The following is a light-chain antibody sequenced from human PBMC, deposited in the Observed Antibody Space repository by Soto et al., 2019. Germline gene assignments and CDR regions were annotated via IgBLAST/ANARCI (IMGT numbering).Light chain of an antibody. J-gene: IGKJ1*01. CDR2: GAS. CDR1: QSVSSN. Sequence: EIVMTQSPATLSVSPGERATLSCRASQSVSSNLAWYQQKLGQAPRLLIYGASTRATGIPARFSGSGSGTEFTLTISSPQSEDFAVYYCQQYGSSPRTFGQGTKVEIK. CDR3: QQYGSSPRT. V-gene: IGKV3-15*01.